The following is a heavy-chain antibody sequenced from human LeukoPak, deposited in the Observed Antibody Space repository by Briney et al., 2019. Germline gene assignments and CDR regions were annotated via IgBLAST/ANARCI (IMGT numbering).Heavy chain of an antibody. CDR1: GFTFSNAW. V-gene: IGHV3-15*07. CDR3: TTARLYYDFWSGYRPAGNDAFDI. J-gene: IGHJ3*02. D-gene: IGHD3-3*01. Sequence: GGSLRLSCAASGFTFSNAWMNWVRQAPGKGLEWVGRIKSKTDGGTTDYAAPVKGRFTISRDDSKNTLYLQMNSLKTEDTAVYYCTTARLYYDFWSGYRPAGNDAFDIWGQGTMVTVSS. CDR2: IKSKTDGGTT.